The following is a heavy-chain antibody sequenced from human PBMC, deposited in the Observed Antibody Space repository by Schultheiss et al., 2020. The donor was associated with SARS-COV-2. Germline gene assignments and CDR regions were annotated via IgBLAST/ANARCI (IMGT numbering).Heavy chain of an antibody. J-gene: IGHJ5*02. CDR2: IYYSGST. CDR1: GGSISSSSYS. Sequence: SETLSLTCIVSGGSISSSSYSWSWIRQPPGKGLEWIGYIYYSGSTNYNPSLKSRVTISVDTSKNQFSLKLSSVTAADTAVYYCARAPLEYSSSSNGRWFDPWGQGTLVTVSS. V-gene: IGHV4-61*05. CDR3: ARAPLEYSSSSNGRWFDP. D-gene: IGHD6-6*01.